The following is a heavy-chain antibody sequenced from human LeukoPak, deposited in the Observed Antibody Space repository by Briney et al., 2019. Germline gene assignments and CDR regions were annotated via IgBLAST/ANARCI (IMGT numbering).Heavy chain of an antibody. V-gene: IGHV4-4*07. D-gene: IGHD3-3*01. Sequence: SETLSLTCTVSGGSISSYSWTWIRQPAGKGLEWIGRISTSGNTNYNPSLKSRVTMSVDTSKNQFSLRLTSVTAADTAVYYCARGYATTIFGVVVNWFDPWGQGTLVTVSS. J-gene: IGHJ5*02. CDR3: ARGYATTIFGVVVNWFDP. CDR2: ISTSGNT. CDR1: GGSISSYS.